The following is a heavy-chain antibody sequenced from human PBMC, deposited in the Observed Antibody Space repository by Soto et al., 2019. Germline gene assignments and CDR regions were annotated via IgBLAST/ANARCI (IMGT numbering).Heavy chain of an antibody. Sequence: QVQLVQSGAEVKKPGSSVKVSCQASGGTFSGYALTWVRQAPGQGMEWRWGFVPLFGSTNYAKKFADRLTITADDSTSTGYMALSTLRSEDTAVYYCATNHLGTSSPQYFEKWGKGTLVTVSS. J-gene: IGHJ4*02. CDR3: ATNHLGTSSPQYFEK. CDR1: GGTFSGYA. V-gene: IGHV1-69*01. CDR2: FVPLFGST.